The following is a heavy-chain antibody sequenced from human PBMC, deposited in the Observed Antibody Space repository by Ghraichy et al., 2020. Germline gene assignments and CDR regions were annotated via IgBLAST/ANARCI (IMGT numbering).Heavy chain of an antibody. D-gene: IGHD2-15*01. J-gene: IGHJ5*02. CDR2: ISGSGDNT. CDR3: ARGQLLLWFDP. Sequence: LSLTCAASGFTFSSYAMSWVRQAPGKGLEWFSSISGSGDNTHSADSVEGRFTISRDKSKNTLYLQMNSLRAEDTAAYYCARGQLLLWFDPWGQGTLVTVSS. V-gene: IGHV3-23*01. CDR1: GFTFSSYA.